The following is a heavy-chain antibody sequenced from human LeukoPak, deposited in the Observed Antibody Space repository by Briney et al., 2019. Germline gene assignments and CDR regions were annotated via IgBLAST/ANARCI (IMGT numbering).Heavy chain of an antibody. D-gene: IGHD4-17*01. Sequence: SETLSLTCAVDGGSFSDNYWSWIRQPPGKGLEWIGEINHSGSANYSPSLRSRVTISVDTSKNQFSLNLRSVTAADTAVYYCASPTTVTTSAYRAFDIWGQGTMVTVSA. CDR2: INHSGSA. V-gene: IGHV4-34*01. J-gene: IGHJ3*02. CDR3: ASPTTVTTSAYRAFDI. CDR1: GGSFSDNY.